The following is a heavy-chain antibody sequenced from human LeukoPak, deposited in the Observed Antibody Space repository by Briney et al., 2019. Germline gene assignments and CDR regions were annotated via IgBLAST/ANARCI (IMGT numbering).Heavy chain of an antibody. J-gene: IGHJ6*02. V-gene: IGHV1-18*01. CDR2: ISAYNGNT. CDR1: GYTFTSYG. Sequence: ASVKVSCKASGYTFTSYGISWVRQAPGQGLEWMGWISAYNGNTNYAQKLQGRVTMTTDTSTSTAYMELRSLRSDDTAVYYCARDREYCSGGSCYSYYYYGMDVWGQGTTVTVSS. CDR3: ARDREYCSGGSCYSYYYYGMDV. D-gene: IGHD2-15*01.